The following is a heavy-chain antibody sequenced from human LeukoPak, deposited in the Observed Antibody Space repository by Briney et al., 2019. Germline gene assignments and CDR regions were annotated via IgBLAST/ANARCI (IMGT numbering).Heavy chain of an antibody. V-gene: IGHV4-59*08. D-gene: IGHD3-22*01. Sequence: SESLSLTCTVSGGSIGSYYWTWIRQPDGKGLEWNGSIYYSVSTNYNPSLKSRITISVDTSKDQFSVKLSSVTAADTAVYYCARMENYYPPFDIWGQGTMVTASS. CDR3: ARMENYYPPFDI. CDR2: IYYSVST. J-gene: IGHJ3*02. CDR1: GGSIGSYY.